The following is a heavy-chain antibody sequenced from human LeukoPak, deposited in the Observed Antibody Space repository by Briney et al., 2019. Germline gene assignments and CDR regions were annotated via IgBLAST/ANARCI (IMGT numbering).Heavy chain of an antibody. D-gene: IGHD2-15*01. CDR2: IRYDGSLK. V-gene: IGHV3-30*02. CDR3: AREESASVIDI. Sequence: GGSLRLSCAASEFTFSSYGMHWVRQAPGKGLEWVAFIRYDGSLKYYADSVKGRFTISRDDAKNSLYLQMNSLRAEDTAVYYCAREESASVIDIWGQGTMVTVSS. J-gene: IGHJ3*02. CDR1: EFTFSSYG.